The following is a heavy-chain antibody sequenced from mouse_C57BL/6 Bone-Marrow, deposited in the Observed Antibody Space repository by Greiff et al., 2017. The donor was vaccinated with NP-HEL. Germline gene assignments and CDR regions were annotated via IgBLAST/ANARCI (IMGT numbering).Heavy chain of an antibody. CDR2: IWSGGST. V-gene: IGHV2-2*01. J-gene: IGHJ4*01. CDR1: GFSFTSYG. CDR3: ARITTVVEDAMDY. Sequence: VMLVESGPGLVQPSQSLSITCTVSGFSFTSYGVHWVRQSPGKGLEWLGVIWSGGSTDYNAAFITRLSIITDNSTSHVFFLMYSLQADDTARYYGARITTVVEDAMDYWGQGTSVTVSS. D-gene: IGHD1-1*01.